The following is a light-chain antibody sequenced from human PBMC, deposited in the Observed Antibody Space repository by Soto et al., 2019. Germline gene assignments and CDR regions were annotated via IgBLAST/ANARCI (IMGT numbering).Light chain of an antibody. V-gene: IGLV2-14*01. Sequence: QSVLTQPASVSGSPGQSISISCTGTSSDVGTYNYVSWYQQHPGKAPKVMIYEVTYRPSGVSNRFSGSKSGNTASLTISGLQAEDEAEYYCSSYTGSSTLYVFGTGIKV. CDR1: SSDVGTYNY. J-gene: IGLJ1*01. CDR3: SSYTGSSTLYV. CDR2: EVT.